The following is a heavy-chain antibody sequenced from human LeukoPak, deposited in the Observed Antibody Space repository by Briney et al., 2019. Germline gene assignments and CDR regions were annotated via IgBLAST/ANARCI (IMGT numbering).Heavy chain of an antibody. CDR2: ILWNDDK. CDR1: GFVLSGGEEA. Sequence: SGPTLVNPTQTLTLTCTFSGFVLSGGEEAVGWVRQPPGKALEWLALILWNDDKYYSPSLQTRLTLTKDSSKNHVFLTMANMAPVDTATYYCAHRHYYRNSGTSNWCASWGQGILVTVSS. CDR3: AHRHYYRNSGTSNWCAS. D-gene: IGHD3-10*01. V-gene: IGHV2-5*01. J-gene: IGHJ5*01.